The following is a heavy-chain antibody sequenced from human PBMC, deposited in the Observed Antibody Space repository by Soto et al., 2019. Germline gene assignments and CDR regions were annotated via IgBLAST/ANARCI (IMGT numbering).Heavy chain of an antibody. CDR3: ARDKGSSESYYYYGMDV. J-gene: IGHJ6*02. Sequence: VTSVKVSCKASGYTFTSYGISWVRQAPGQGLEWMGWISAYNGNTNYAQKLQGRVTMTTDTSTSTAYMELRSLRSDDTAVYYCARDKGSSESYYYYGMDVWGQGTTVTVSS. D-gene: IGHD3-10*01. CDR1: GYTFTSYG. V-gene: IGHV1-18*01. CDR2: ISAYNGNT.